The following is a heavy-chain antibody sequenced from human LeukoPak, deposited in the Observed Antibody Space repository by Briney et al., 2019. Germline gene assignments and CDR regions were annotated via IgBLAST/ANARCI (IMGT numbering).Heavy chain of an antibody. Sequence: SVKVSCKASGGTFSSYAISWVRQAPGQGLEWMGRIIPIFGTANYAQKFQGRVTITTDESTSTAYMELSSLRSEDTAVYYCAREACGELLCGDYYYYYMDVWGKGTTVTVSS. CDR3: AREACGELLCGDYYYYYMDV. CDR1: GGTFSSYA. CDR2: IIPIFGTA. V-gene: IGHV1-69*05. D-gene: IGHD1-26*01. J-gene: IGHJ6*03.